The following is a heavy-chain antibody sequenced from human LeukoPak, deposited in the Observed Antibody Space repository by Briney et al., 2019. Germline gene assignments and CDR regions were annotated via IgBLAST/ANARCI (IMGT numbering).Heavy chain of an antibody. J-gene: IGHJ6*02. D-gene: IGHD4-23*01. CDR2: IYYSGST. CDR3: ARPANSPYYAMDV. V-gene: IGHV4-59*01. Sequence: SETLSPTCTVSGGSISSYYWSWIRQPPGKGLEWIGYIYYSGSTNYNPSLKSRVTVSIDTSKNQFSLKLSSVTAADTAVYYCARPANSPYYAMDVWGQGTTVTVSS. CDR1: GGSISSYY.